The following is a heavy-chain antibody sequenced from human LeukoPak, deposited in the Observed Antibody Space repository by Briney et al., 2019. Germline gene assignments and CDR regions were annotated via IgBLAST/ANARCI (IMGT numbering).Heavy chain of an antibody. J-gene: IGHJ4*02. CDR3: ARRGYSTSWDAPDY. Sequence: GGSLRLSCATSGFTLSSYSMSWVRQAPGKGLEWVANIIQDGSEKHYVDSVKGRFTISRDNAKNSLNLQMNSLRAEDTAVYYCARRGYSTSWDAPDYWGQGTLVTVSS. CDR2: IIQDGSEK. V-gene: IGHV3-7*01. D-gene: IGHD6-13*01. CDR1: GFTLSSYS.